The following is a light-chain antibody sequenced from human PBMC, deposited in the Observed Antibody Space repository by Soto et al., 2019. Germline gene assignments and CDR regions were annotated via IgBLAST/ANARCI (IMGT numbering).Light chain of an antibody. CDR2: TSA. J-gene: IGKJ5*01. Sequence: EVVMTQSPATLPVSLGERATLSCRASQSVSSNVAWYQQKPGLAPRLLIHTSATRATGIPARFSGRGSGTFFTLTISGLQSEDFATYYCQQYDNWPPPTFGQGTRL. CDR1: QSVSSN. CDR3: QQYDNWPPPT. V-gene: IGKV3-15*01.